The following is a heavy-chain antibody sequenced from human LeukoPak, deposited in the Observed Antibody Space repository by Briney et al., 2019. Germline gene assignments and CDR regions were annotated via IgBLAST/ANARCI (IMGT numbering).Heavy chain of an antibody. Sequence: GGSLRLSCVASGFTFSSYVMTWVRQAPGKGLEWVSSISSSSSYIYYADSVKGRFTISRDNAKNSLYLQMNSLRAEDTAVYYCAREGIAAAVYDYWGQGTLVTVSS. CDR3: AREGIAAAVYDY. CDR2: ISSSSSYI. CDR1: GFTFSSYV. J-gene: IGHJ4*02. V-gene: IGHV3-21*01. D-gene: IGHD6-13*01.